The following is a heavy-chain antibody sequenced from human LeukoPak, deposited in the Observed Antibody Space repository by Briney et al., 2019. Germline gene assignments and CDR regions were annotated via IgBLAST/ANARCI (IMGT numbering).Heavy chain of an antibody. CDR1: GFTFSKYA. V-gene: IGHV3-23*01. J-gene: IGHJ4*02. D-gene: IGHD3-22*01. CDR3: AKSNYFDSGGYYFFDY. CDR2: ISVSGRST. Sequence: GGSLRLSCAASGFTFSKYAMTWVRQAPGKGLEWVSGISVSGRSTNYADSVKGRFTISRDNSKNTLYLQMNSLRAEDTAVYYCAKSNYFDSGGYYFFDYWGQGTLVTVSS.